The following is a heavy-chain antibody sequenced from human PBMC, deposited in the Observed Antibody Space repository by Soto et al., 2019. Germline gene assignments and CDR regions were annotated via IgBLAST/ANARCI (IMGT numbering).Heavy chain of an antibody. CDR2: ILNAGSNR. J-gene: IGHJ6*02. D-gene: IGHD3-10*01. Sequence: QVQLVESGGGVVQPGRSLRLSCAASEFTFSNYGMHWVRQAPGKGLEWVAVILNAGSNRYHEDSVKDRFTISRDNWRNTLYLQMNSLRAEDTAVYYCARDDEYSGNGMDVWGQGTTVTVS. V-gene: IGHV3-33*01. CDR1: EFTFSNYG. CDR3: ARDDEYSGNGMDV.